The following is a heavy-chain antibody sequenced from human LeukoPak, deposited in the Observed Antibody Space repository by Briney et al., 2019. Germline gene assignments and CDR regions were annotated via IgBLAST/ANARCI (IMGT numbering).Heavy chain of an antibody. V-gene: IGHV4-59*01. CDR3: ARDCSSTSSNGMDV. CDR2: IYYSGST. CDR1: GGSISSYY. Sequence: SETLSLTCTVSGGSISSYYWSWIRQPPGKGLEWIGYIYYSGSTNYNPSLTSRVTISVDTSKNQFSLELSSVTAADTAVYYCARDCSSTSSNGMDVWGQGTTVTVSS. D-gene: IGHD2-2*01. J-gene: IGHJ6*02.